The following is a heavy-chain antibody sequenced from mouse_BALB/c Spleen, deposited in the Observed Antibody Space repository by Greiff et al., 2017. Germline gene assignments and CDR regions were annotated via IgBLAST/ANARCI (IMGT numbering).Heavy chain of an antibody. J-gene: IGHJ4*01. V-gene: IGHV5-6*01. Sequence: EVQLVESGGDLVKPGGSLKLSCAASGFTFSSYGMSWVRQTPDKRLEWVATISSGGSYTYYPDSVKGRFTISRDNAKNTLYLQMSSLKSEDTAMYYCARLLEEAMDYWGQGTSVTVSS. CDR3: ARLLEEAMDY. CDR2: ISSGGSYT. CDR1: GFTFSSYG.